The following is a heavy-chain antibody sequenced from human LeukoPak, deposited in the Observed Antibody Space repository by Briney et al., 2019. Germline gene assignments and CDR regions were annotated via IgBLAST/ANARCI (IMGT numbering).Heavy chain of an antibody. CDR3: ARAYSSGWTEIDY. CDR2: INPNSGGT. J-gene: IGHJ4*02. CDR1: GYTFTGYY. Sequence: ASVKVSCKASGYTFTGYYMHWVRRAPGQGLEWMGRINPNSGGTNYAQKFQGRVTMTRDTSISTAYMELSRLRSDDTAVYYCARAYSSGWTEIDYWGQGTLVTVSS. D-gene: IGHD6-19*01. V-gene: IGHV1-2*06.